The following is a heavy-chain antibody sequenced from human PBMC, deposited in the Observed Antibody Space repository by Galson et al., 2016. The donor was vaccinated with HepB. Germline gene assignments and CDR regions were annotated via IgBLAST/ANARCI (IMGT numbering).Heavy chain of an antibody. J-gene: IGHJ4*02. Sequence: SLRLCCAASGFDVSTSFMTWVRQAPGKGLEWVSVLSAAGRTYYADSVKGRFTISRDNSQNTVILQMNSLRAEDTATYYCVRDGSTDWYENHWGQGTMVTVSS. D-gene: IGHD6-19*01. CDR3: VRDGSTDWYENH. CDR2: LSAAGRT. CDR1: GFDVSTSF. V-gene: IGHV3-53*01.